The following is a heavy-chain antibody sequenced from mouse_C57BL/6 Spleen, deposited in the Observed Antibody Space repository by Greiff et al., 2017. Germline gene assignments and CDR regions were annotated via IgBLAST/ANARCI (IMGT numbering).Heavy chain of an antibody. CDR3: ARDGDGYYGYFDY. J-gene: IGHJ2*01. Sequence: EVQLVESGPGLVKPSQSLSLTCSVTGYSITSGYYWNWLRQFPGNKLEWMGYISYDGSNNYNPSLKNRISITRDTSKNQFFLKLNSVTTEDTATYYCARDGDGYYGYFDYWGQGTTLTVSS. CDR1: GYSITSGYY. D-gene: IGHD2-3*01. V-gene: IGHV3-6*01. CDR2: ISYDGSN.